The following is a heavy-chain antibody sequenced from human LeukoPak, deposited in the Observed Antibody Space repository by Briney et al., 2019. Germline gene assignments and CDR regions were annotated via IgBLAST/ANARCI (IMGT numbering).Heavy chain of an antibody. CDR3: ARGGYSSGLDY. V-gene: IGHV3-74*01. CDR2: INTDDSST. D-gene: IGHD6-19*01. CDR1: GFTFSRYW. J-gene: IGHJ4*02. Sequence: GGSLRLSCAASGFTFSRYWMHWVRQAPGKGLVWVSRINTDDSSTIYADFVKGRFTVFRDIAKNTLYLQMNSLRAEDTAVYYCARGGYSSGLDYWGQGALVTVSS.